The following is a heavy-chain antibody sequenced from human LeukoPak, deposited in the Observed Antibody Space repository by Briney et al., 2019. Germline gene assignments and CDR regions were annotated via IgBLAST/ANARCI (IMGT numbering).Heavy chain of an antibody. Sequence: GGSLRLSCAAPGFTFSSYAMHWVRQAPGKGLEWVAVISYDGSNKYYADSVKGRFTISRDNSKNTLYLQMNSLRAEDTAVYYCAKDMGGGALDAFDIWGQGTMVTVSS. CDR2: ISYDGSNK. D-gene: IGHD2-15*01. CDR3: AKDMGGGALDAFDI. CDR1: GFTFSSYA. V-gene: IGHV3-30-3*01. J-gene: IGHJ3*02.